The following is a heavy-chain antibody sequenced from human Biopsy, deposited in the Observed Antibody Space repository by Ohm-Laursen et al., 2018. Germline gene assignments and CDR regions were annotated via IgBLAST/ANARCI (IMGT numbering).Heavy chain of an antibody. CDR3: ARIAAVGWDDY. CDR1: GYKFTSYG. D-gene: IGHD6-25*01. Sequence: ASVKVSCKVSGYKFTSYGMSWVRQAPGQGFEWMGRISGYNGNTNYAQKFQGRITMTIDAATSTGYMDLRSLKSDDTAVYYCARIAAVGWDDYWGQGTLVIVSS. CDR2: ISGYNGNT. V-gene: IGHV1-18*01. J-gene: IGHJ4*02.